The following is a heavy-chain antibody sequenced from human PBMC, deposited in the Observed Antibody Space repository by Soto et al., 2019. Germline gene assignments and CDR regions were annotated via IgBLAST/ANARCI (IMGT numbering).Heavy chain of an antibody. CDR3: VKDLDCSSTTCSSGFDY. D-gene: IGHD2-2*01. CDR2: ISWNSGTR. Sequence: GGSLRLSCAASGFTFDDYAMHWVRQAPGKGLEWVSGISWNSGTRGYADSVKGRFTISRDNAKNSLFLQMNSLRAEDTALYYCVKDLDCSSTTCSSGFDYWGQGTLVTVSS. J-gene: IGHJ4*02. V-gene: IGHV3-9*01. CDR1: GFTFDDYA.